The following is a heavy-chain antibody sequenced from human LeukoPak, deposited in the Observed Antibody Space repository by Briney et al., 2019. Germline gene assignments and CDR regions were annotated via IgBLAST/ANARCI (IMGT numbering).Heavy chain of an antibody. V-gene: IGHV1-46*01. CDR3: ARGSQNRVRGVIIKVYYYYYMDV. J-gene: IGHJ6*03. D-gene: IGHD3-10*02. CDR1: GYTFTTYY. CDR2: INPRGGST. Sequence: ASVKVSCMASGYTFTTYYMHWMRQAPGQGPEWMGIINPRGGSTDYSQKFQGRITMTRNTSISTAYMELSSLRSEDTAVYYCARGSQNRVRGVIIKVYYYYYMDVWGKGTTVTISS.